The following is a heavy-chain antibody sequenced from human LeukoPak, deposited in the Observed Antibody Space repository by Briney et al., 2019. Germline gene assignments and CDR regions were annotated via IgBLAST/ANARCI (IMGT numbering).Heavy chain of an antibody. D-gene: IGHD3-22*01. J-gene: IGHJ6*02. CDR3: ASGMDSSGYYPSYYYYGMDV. CDR2: INHSGST. V-gene: IGHV4-34*01. CDR1: GGSFSGYY. Sequence: SETLSLTCAVYGGSFSGYYWSWIRQPPGKGLEWIGEINHSGSTNYNPSLKSRVTISVDTSKNQFSLKLSSVTAADTAVYYCASGMDSSGYYPSYYYYGMDVWGQGTTVTVSS.